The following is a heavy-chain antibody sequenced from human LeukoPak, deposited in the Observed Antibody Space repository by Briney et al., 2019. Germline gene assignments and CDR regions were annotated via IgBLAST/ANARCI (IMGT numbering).Heavy chain of an antibody. Sequence: PGGSLRLSCAASRFTFSNYAMTWVRPPPGKGLEWVSSIRGSGDSTYYADSGKGRFTISRDNAKNALRLQMNSLRADDTAVYYCARVGAKGGWYFDLWGRGTLVTVSS. CDR1: RFTFSNYA. CDR2: IRGSGDST. J-gene: IGHJ2*01. CDR3: ARVGAKGGWYFDL. V-gene: IGHV3-23*01. D-gene: IGHD3-10*01.